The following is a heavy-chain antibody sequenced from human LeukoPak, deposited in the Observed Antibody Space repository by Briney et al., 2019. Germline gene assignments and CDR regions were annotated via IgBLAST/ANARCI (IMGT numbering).Heavy chain of an antibody. CDR2: MSGGGSTT. D-gene: IGHD2-2*01. V-gene: IGHV3-48*03. Sequence: GGSLRLSCEASGFTFSIYEMNWVRQAPGKGLEWISYMSGGGSTTHYADSVKGRFTISRDNAKNSLYLQMNSLRVEDTAVYYCARGRYQHSTYGPGYWGQGTLVTVSS. CDR1: GFTFSIYE. CDR3: ARGRYQHSTYGPGY. J-gene: IGHJ4*02.